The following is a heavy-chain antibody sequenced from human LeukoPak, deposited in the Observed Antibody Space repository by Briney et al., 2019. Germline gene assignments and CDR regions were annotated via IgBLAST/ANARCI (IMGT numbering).Heavy chain of an antibody. CDR3: TTLIVATTWVSCYRDY. CDR2: IKIKTDGGTT. J-gene: IGHJ4*02. D-gene: IGHD5-12*01. Sequence: GGSLRLSCAASGFTFSNAWMSWVRQAPGKGLAWVGRIKIKTDGGTTDYAAPAKGRFTISRHDSENTLYLQMNSLKTEDTAVYYCTTLIVATTWVSCYRDYWGQGTLVTVSS. V-gene: IGHV3-15*01. CDR1: GFTFSNAW.